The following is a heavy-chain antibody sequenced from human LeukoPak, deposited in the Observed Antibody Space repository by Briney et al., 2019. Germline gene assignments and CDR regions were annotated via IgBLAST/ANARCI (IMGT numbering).Heavy chain of an antibody. CDR1: GGFNTHYY. V-gene: IGHV4-59*01. Sequence: PSETLSLTCSVSGGFNTHYYWTWIRQPPGKGLELIGYIYHSGSTNYNPSLNSRVTISVDTSKNHFSLKLSSVTAADTAVYYCARGQWLPVFDFWGQGILVTVSS. D-gene: IGHD3-22*01. J-gene: IGHJ4*02. CDR3: ARGQWLPVFDF. CDR2: IYHSGST.